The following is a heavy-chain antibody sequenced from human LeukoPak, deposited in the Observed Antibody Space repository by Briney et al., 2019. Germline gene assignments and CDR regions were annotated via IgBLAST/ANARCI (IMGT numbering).Heavy chain of an antibody. D-gene: IGHD3-10*01. V-gene: IGHV3-30*12. J-gene: IGHJ4*02. Sequence: GGSLRLSCAASGFTFSNYGMHWVRQAPGKGLEWVAVISYDGSNKYYADSVKGRFTISRDNSKNTLYLQMNSLRAEDTAVYYCAQSEDYYGSGSPRNWGQGTLVTVSS. CDR3: AQSEDYYGSGSPRN. CDR1: GFTFSNYG. CDR2: ISYDGSNK.